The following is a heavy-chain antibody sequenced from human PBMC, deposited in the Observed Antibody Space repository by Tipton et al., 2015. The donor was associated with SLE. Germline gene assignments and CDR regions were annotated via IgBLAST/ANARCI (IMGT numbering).Heavy chain of an antibody. V-gene: IGHV4-4*08. CDR2: IYTSGST. CDR3: ARDRRYYMDV. CDR1: GGSISSYY. J-gene: IGHJ6*03. Sequence: TLSLTCTVSGGSISSYYWSWIRQPPGKGLEWIGYIYTSGSTNYNPSLKSRVTISVDTSKNQFSLKLSSVTAADTAVYYCARDRRYYMDVWGKGTTVTVSS.